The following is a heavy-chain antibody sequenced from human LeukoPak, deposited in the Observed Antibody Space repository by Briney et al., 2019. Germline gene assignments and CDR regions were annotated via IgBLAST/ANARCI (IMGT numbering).Heavy chain of an antibody. V-gene: IGHV4-30-2*01. D-gene: IGHD3-3*01. J-gene: IGHJ2*01. CDR3: ARVSIFGVVAWYFDL. CDR1: GASISGSDYY. Sequence: SETLSLTCTVSGASISGSDYYWSWIRQPPGKALEWIGYIYHSGSTYYSPSLKSRVTISLDRSENQFSLRLTSVTAEDTAVYYCARVSIFGVVAWYFDLWGRGTLVTVSS. CDR2: IYHSGST.